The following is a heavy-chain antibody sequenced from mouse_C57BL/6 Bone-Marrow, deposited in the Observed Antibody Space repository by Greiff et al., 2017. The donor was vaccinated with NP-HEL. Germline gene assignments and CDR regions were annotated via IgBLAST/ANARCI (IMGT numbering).Heavy chain of an antibody. Sequence: QVQLKQPGAELVKPGASVKLSCKASGYTFTSYWMHWVKQRPGQGLEWIGMIHPNSGSTNYNEKFKSKATLTVDKSSSTAYMQLSSLTSEDSAVYYCAIIYYYGSSSAYWGQGTLVTVSA. CDR3: AIIYYYGSSSAY. V-gene: IGHV1-64*01. J-gene: IGHJ3*01. D-gene: IGHD1-1*01. CDR1: GYTFTSYW. CDR2: IHPNSGST.